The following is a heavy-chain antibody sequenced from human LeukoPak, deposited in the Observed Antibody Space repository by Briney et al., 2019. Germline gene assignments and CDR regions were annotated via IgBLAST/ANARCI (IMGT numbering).Heavy chain of an antibody. CDR2: ISSSSSYI. V-gene: IGHV3-21*01. CDR3: AKNIAVAGVDAFDI. D-gene: IGHD6-19*01. J-gene: IGHJ3*02. Sequence: GGSLRLSCAASGFTFSSYSMNWVRQAPGKGLEWVSSISSSSSYIYYADSVKGRFTISRDNAKNSLYLQMNSLRAEDTAVYYCAKNIAVAGVDAFDIWGQGTMVTVSS. CDR1: GFTFSSYS.